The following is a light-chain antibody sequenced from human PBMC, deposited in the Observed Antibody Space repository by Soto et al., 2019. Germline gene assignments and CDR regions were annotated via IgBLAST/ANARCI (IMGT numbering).Light chain of an antibody. CDR3: QQYYKWPRT. CDR2: GAS. V-gene: IGKV3-15*01. J-gene: IGKJ1*01. CDR1: QTISTN. Sequence: EVLMTQSPVTLFVSPGETVTLSCRASQTISTNLAWYQHRPGQPPRLLIYGASTRATGIPATFSGSGSGTDFSLIISSLQSEDVAIYYCQQYYKWPRTFGPGTKLEIK.